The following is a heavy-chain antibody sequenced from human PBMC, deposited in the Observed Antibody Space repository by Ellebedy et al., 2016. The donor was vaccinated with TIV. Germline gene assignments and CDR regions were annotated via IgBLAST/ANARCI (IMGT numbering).Heavy chain of an antibody. CDR2: IDPSDSYT. CDR1: GYSFTNYW. D-gene: IGHD3-10*01. Sequence: GESLKISCKGSGYSFTNYWIGWVRQVPGKGLEWMGRIDPSDSYTNYSPSFQGHVTISGDKSISTAYLQWSSLKASDTAMYYCATFSGSYYRRYYYGMDVWGQGTTVTVSS. CDR3: ATFSGSYYRRYYYGMDV. V-gene: IGHV5-10-1*01. J-gene: IGHJ6*02.